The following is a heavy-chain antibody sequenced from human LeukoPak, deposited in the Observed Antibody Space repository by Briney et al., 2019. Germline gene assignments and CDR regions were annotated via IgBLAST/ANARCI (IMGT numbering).Heavy chain of an antibody. D-gene: IGHD6-13*01. CDR3: AKDYSSSSDYFDF. CDR1: GVTFSTYG. CDR2: ISYDGSNK. Sequence: GGSLRPSCAVSGVTFSTYGMHWVRQAPGKGLEWVAFISYDGSNKYYADSVKGRFTISRDNSKNTLYLEMNSLRPEDTALYCCAKDYSSSSDYFDFWGQGTLVTVSS. J-gene: IGHJ4*02. V-gene: IGHV3-30*18.